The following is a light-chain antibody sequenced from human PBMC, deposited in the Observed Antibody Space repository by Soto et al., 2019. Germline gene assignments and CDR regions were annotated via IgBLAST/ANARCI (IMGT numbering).Light chain of an antibody. Sequence: EIVLTQSPATLSVSPGEGATLACSASQNVYTDLAWYQPRPGQAPRLLMYGASTRATDMPGRFSGRGSGTEFTLTISSLQSEDFAVYYCQQYKKWPRTCGQGTKGDIK. CDR3: QQYKKWPRT. CDR1: QNVYTD. V-gene: IGKV3-15*01. CDR2: GAS. J-gene: IGKJ1*01.